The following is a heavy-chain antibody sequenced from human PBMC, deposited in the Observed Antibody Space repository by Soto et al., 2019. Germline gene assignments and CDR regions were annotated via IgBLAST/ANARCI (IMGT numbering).Heavy chain of an antibody. CDR3: ASAGGFHDAFDI. CDR2: ISSSSSTI. Sequence: GGSLRLSCAASGFTFSSYSMNWVRQAPGKGLEWVSYISSSSSTIYYADSVKGRFTISRDNAKNSLYLQMNSLRDDDTAVYYCASAGGFHDAFDIWGQGTMVTVSS. CDR1: GFTFSSYS. D-gene: IGHD3-16*01. J-gene: IGHJ3*02. V-gene: IGHV3-48*02.